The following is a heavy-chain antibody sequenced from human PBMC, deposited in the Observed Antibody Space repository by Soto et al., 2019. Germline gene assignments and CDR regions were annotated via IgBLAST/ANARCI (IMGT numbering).Heavy chain of an antibody. CDR3: AGGVGWYPYYYYYGMDV. CDR1: GYSFTSYW. CDR2: IYPGDSDT. V-gene: IGHV5-51*01. Sequence: GESLKISCKGSGYSFTSYWIGWVRQMPGKGLEWMGIIYPGDSDTRYSPSFQGQVTISADKSISTAYLQWSSLRSEDTAVYYCAGGVGWYPYYYYYGMDVWGQGTTVTVSS. J-gene: IGHJ6*02. D-gene: IGHD6-19*01.